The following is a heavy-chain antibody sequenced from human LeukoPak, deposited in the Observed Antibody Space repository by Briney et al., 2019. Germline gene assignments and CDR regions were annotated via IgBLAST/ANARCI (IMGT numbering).Heavy chain of an antibody. J-gene: IGHJ5*02. CDR1: GGSISSYY. D-gene: IGHD6-13*01. V-gene: IGHV4-59*01. CDR2: IHYSGST. Sequence: PSETLSLTCTVSGGSISSYYWSWIRQPPGKGLEWIGYIHYSGSTNYNPSLKSRVTISVDTSKNQFSLKLSSVTAADTAVYYCARAFRYSSSWSAVWFDPWGQGTLVTVSS. CDR3: ARAFRYSSSWSAVWFDP.